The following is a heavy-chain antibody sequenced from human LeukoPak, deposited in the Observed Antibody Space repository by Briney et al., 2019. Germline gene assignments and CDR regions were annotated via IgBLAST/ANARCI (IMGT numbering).Heavy chain of an antibody. CDR1: GFAFSRSG. Sequence: PGRSLRLSCAASGFAFSRSGMNWVRQAPGKGLEWVAIIWYDGSEEYYADSVKSRFTISKDNLKNTLYLQMNSLRAEDTAVYYCATLSFGDTDYWGQGTVVTVSS. J-gene: IGHJ4*02. CDR2: IWYDGSEE. CDR3: ATLSFGDTDY. D-gene: IGHD2-21*02. V-gene: IGHV3-33*01.